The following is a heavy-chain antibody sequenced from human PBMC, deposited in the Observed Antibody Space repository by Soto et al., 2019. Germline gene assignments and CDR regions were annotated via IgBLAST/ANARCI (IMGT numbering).Heavy chain of an antibody. CDR2: IIPIFGTA. Sequence: ASVKVSCKASGGTFSSYAISWVRQAPGQGLEWMGGIIPIFGTANYAQKFQGRVTITADESTSTAYMELSSLRSEDTAVYYCARWVRGIGSHGYYYYGMDVWGQGTTVTVSS. CDR1: GGTFSSYA. D-gene: IGHD3-10*01. J-gene: IGHJ6*02. CDR3: ARWVRGIGSHGYYYYGMDV. V-gene: IGHV1-69*13.